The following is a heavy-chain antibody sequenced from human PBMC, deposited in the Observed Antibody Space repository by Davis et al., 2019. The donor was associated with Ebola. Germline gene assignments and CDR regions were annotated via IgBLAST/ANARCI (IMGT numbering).Heavy chain of an antibody. CDR1: GGTFSSYA. J-gene: IGHJ4*02. CDR3: ASTRPSYYDSSGYHGYYFDY. Sequence: SVKVSCKASGGTFSSYAISWVRQAPGQGLEWMGGIIPIFGTANYAQKFQGRVTITADESTSTAYMELSSLRSEDTAMYYCASTRPSYYDSSGYHGYYFDYWGQGTLVTVSS. V-gene: IGHV1-69*13. D-gene: IGHD3-22*01. CDR2: IIPIFGTA.